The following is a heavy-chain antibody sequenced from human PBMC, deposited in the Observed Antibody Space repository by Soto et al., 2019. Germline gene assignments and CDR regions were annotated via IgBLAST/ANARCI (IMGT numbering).Heavy chain of an antibody. Sequence: EVQLVESGGGLVQPGGSLRLSCAASGFTFSSYYMHWVRQAPGKGLVWVSRINSDGSSTSYADSVKGRFTISRDNAKNTLYLQMNSLRAEDTAVYYCAREGYVGAYYFDCWGQGTLVTVSS. D-gene: IGHD1-26*01. CDR2: INSDGSST. J-gene: IGHJ4*02. CDR1: GFTFSSYY. V-gene: IGHV3-74*01. CDR3: AREGYVGAYYFDC.